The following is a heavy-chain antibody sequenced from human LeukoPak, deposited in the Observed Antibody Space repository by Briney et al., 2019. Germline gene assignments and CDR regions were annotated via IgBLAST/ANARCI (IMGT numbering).Heavy chain of an antibody. CDR2: INPRGGST. J-gene: IGHJ4*02. CDR1: GYIFTTYY. V-gene: IGHV1-46*01. D-gene: IGHD2-21*02. CDR3: ARVGATGATADN. Sequence: ASVKVSCKASGYIFTTYYMHWLRQAPGQGPEWMGIINPRGGSTDYAQKFQGRVTMTSDTSTSTVYMELKSLRSEDTAVYFCARVGATGATADNWGQGALVTVSS.